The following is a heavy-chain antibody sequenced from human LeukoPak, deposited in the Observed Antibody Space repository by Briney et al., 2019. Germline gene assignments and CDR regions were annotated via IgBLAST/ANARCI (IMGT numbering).Heavy chain of an antibody. CDR1: GYTFTSYG. CDR3: ARVPLPRIVGHLRGDY. D-gene: IGHD1-26*01. CDR2: ISAYNGNT. Sequence: ASVKVSCKASGYTFTSYGISWVRQAPGQGLEWMGWISAYNGNTNCAQKLQGRVTMTTDTSTSTAYMELRSLRSDDTAVYYCARVPLPRIVGHLRGDYWGQGTLVTVSS. V-gene: IGHV1-18*01. J-gene: IGHJ4*02.